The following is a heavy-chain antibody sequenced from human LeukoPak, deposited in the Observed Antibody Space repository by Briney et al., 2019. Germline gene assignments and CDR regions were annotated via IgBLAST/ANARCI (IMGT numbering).Heavy chain of an antibody. Sequence: GGSLRLSCAASGFIFDDYAMYWVRQAPGKGLEWVSFISGDGGSTYYADSVKGRFSISRDNNRNSLHLQMNSLRTEDTALYYCARRGGDGYFGYWGQGTLVTVSS. CDR3: ARRGGDGYFGY. V-gene: IGHV3-43*02. CDR1: GFIFDDYA. D-gene: IGHD3-16*01. CDR2: ISGDGGST. J-gene: IGHJ4*02.